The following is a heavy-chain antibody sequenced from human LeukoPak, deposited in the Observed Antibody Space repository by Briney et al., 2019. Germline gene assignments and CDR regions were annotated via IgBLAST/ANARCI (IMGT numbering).Heavy chain of an antibody. CDR2: VSPIYGTS. Sequence: SVKVSCRASGGTFGRYAITWVRQAPGQRLEWMGGVSPIYGTSDYAQRFQGRVTISADESTSTAFLEVRSLRSEDTAVYYCARDCSGGRCYGAFDIWGQGTLVIVSS. V-gene: IGHV1-69*01. CDR1: GGTFGRYA. D-gene: IGHD2-15*01. CDR3: ARDCSGGRCYGAFDI. J-gene: IGHJ3*02.